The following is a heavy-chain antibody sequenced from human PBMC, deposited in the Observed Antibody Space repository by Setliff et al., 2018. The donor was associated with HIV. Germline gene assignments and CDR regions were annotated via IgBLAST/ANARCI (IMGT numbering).Heavy chain of an antibody. CDR2: ISAYNGKT. CDR1: GYTFTSFG. V-gene: IGHV1-18*01. CDR3: ARGFASWYGGGGSAY. D-gene: IGHD6-13*01. J-gene: IGHJ4*02. Sequence: ASVKVSCKAYGYTFTSFGISWVRQAPGQGLEWMGWISAYNGKTNYAQKFQGRATMTTDTSANTAYMELRSLRSDDTALYYCARGFASWYGGGGSAYWGQGTLVTVSS.